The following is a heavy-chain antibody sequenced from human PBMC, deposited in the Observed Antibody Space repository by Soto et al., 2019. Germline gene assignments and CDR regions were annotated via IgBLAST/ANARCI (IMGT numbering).Heavy chain of an antibody. J-gene: IGHJ5*02. CDR2: INHSGST. Sequence: QVQLQQWGAGLLKPSETLSLTCAVYGGSFSGYYWSWIRQPPGKGLEWIGEINHSGSTNYNPSLKSRVTISVDTSKNQFSLTLSSVTAADTAVYYCARMSGVRGAHRFDPWGQGTLVTVSS. CDR1: GGSFSGYY. D-gene: IGHD3-10*01. CDR3: ARMSGVRGAHRFDP. V-gene: IGHV4-34*01.